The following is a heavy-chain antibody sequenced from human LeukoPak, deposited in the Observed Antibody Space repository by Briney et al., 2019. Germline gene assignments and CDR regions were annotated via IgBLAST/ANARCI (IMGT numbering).Heavy chain of an antibody. CDR2: ISPDGSTT. D-gene: IGHD3-3*01. CDR1: GFTFSSYW. CDR3: TRDFDFSSAI. V-gene: IGHV3-74*01. J-gene: IGHJ4*02. Sequence: PGGSLRLSCAASGFTFSSYWMHWVRQAPGKGLVGVSRISPDGSTTGHADSVKGRFTTSRDNAKNTLFLQMNSLRSEDTAVYYCTRDFDFSSAIWGQGTLFTVSS.